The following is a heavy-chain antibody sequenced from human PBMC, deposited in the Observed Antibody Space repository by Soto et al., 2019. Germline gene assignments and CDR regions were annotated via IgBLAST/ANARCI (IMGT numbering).Heavy chain of an antibody. CDR1: GFTFSSYW. Sequence: EVQVVESGGDSVQPGGSLRLSCAASGFTFSSYWMHWVSQVPGKGLVWVSRIRGDGSRTNYADAVKGRFTISRDNAKNTLYLQRKRLRAEYTAVYYCARGLIGYYGLAVWGQGTTV. V-gene: IGHV3-74*01. CDR2: IRGDGSRT. J-gene: IGHJ6*02. D-gene: IGHD2-15*01. CDR3: ARGLIGYYGLAV.